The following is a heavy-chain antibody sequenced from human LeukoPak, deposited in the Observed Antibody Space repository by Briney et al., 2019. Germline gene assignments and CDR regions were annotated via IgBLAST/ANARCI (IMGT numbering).Heavy chain of an antibody. CDR1: GFTFSSYS. CDR3: ARGRNDYVWGSYRYEPYYFDF. J-gene: IGHJ4*02. CDR2: ISSRSSYI. D-gene: IGHD3-16*02. V-gene: IGHV3-21*01. Sequence: PGGSLRLSCAASGFTFSSYSMNWVRQAPGKGLEWVSSISSRSSYIYYADSVKGRFTISRDNAKNSLYLQMNSLRAEDTAAYYCARGRNDYVWGSYRYEPYYFDFWGQGTLVTVSS.